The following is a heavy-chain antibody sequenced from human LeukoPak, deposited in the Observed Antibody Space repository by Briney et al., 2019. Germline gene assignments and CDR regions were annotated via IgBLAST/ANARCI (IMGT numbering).Heavy chain of an antibody. CDR1: GYSISSGYY. D-gene: IGHD3-10*01. Sequence: SETLSLTCTVSGYSISSGYYWGWIRQPPGKGLEWSGSIYHSGSTYYNPPLKSRVTISVDTSKTHYSLKLSSVTAAATAVYSCARGPPPPITMVRGVIWPNAFDIWGQGTMVTVSS. CDR2: IYHSGST. V-gene: IGHV4-38-2*02. J-gene: IGHJ3*02. CDR3: ARGPPPPITMVRGVIWPNAFDI.